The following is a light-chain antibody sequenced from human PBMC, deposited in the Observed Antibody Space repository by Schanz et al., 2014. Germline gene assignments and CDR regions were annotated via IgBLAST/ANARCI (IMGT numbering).Light chain of an antibody. Sequence: QSALTQPPSASGSLGQSVTISCTGTSSDVGGYNYVSWYQQHPGKAPKLMIYEVTKRPSGVPDRFSGSKSGNTASLVITGLQADDEADYYCHSYDTSLAGQVFGTGTKLTVL. CDR2: EVT. CDR1: SSDVGGYNY. J-gene: IGLJ1*01. CDR3: HSYDTSLAGQV. V-gene: IGLV2-8*01.